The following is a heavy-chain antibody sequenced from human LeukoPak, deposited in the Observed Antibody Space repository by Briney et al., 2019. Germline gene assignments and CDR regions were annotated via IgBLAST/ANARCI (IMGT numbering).Heavy chain of an antibody. D-gene: IGHD1-26*01. V-gene: IGHV4-39*01. CDR2: IYYTGST. J-gene: IGHJ4*02. CDR1: GASISGGTYY. Sequence: SETLSLTCSVSGASISGGTYYWGWIRQPPGKGLEWIGSIYYTGSTYDNPSLKSRVTISVDTSKNQFSLKLSSVTAADTVVYYCARRGGSGRAFDYWGQGTLVTVSS. CDR3: ARRGGSGRAFDY.